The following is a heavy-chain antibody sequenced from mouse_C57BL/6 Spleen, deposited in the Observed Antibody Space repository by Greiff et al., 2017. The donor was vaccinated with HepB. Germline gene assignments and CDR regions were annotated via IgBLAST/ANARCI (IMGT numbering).Heavy chain of an antibody. D-gene: IGHD2-5*01. CDR2: IYPGDGDT. CDR1: GYAFSSSW. J-gene: IGHJ1*03. CDR3: ARGDSNSHWYFDV. Sequence: VQLQQSGPELVKPGASVKISCKASGYAFSSSWMNWVKQRPGKGLEWIGRIYPGDGDTNYNGKFKGKATLTADKSSSTAYMQLRSLTSEDSAVYFCARGDSNSHWYFDVWGTGTTVTVSS. V-gene: IGHV1-82*01.